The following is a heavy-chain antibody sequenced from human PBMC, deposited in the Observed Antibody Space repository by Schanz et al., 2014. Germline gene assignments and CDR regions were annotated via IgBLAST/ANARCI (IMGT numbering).Heavy chain of an antibody. CDR2: IWYDGSNK. CDR3: AKYRGYYRVSGSYRELEY. J-gene: IGHJ4*02. Sequence: VQLLESGGGLVQPGGSLRLSCTASGFTFSSYGMHWVRQAPGKGLEWVAVIWYDGSNKYYADSVKGRFTISRDNSKNTLFLQMNSLRPEDTAVYYCAKYRGYYRVSGSYRELEYWGQGTLVTVSS. V-gene: IGHV3-33*06. D-gene: IGHD3-10*01. CDR1: GFTFSSYG.